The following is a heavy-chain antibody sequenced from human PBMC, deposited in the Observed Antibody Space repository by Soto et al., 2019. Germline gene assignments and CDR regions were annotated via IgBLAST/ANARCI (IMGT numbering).Heavy chain of an antibody. CDR1: GDSITSSNW. CDR2: IYHSGSA. CDR3: ARELGAGSYYKSFDF. Sequence: QVQLQESGPGLVKPSETLSVTCEVSGDSITSSNWWSWVRQPPGKGLEWIGDIYHSGSANHNPSLKSRVPISVDKSKNQFSLELRSMTAADTAIYYCARELGAGSYYKSFDFWGQGTLVTVSS. J-gene: IGHJ4*02. D-gene: IGHD3-10*01. V-gene: IGHV4-4*02.